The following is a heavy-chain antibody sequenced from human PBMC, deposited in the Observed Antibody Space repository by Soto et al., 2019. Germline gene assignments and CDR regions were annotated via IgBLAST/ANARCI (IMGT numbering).Heavy chain of an antibody. V-gene: IGHV4-30-4*01. D-gene: IGHD3-10*01. J-gene: IGHJ6*02. Sequence: SETLSLTCTVSGGSINSGDYYWTWVRQPPGRGLEWIGNIFHSGSTYYTPSLQSRVTISLDTSKNHFSLKLSSVTPADTAVYYCARDRYYGSGTYYNFYSGMDVWGQGTTVTVSS. CDR2: IFHSGST. CDR3: ARDRYYGSGTYYNFYSGMDV. CDR1: GGSINSGDYY.